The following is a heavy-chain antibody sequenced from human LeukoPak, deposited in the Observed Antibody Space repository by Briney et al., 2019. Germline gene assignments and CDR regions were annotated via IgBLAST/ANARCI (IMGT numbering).Heavy chain of an antibody. CDR1: GFTFSSYA. V-gene: IGHV3-30*04. CDR2: ISYDGSNK. D-gene: IGHD2-2*01. Sequence: GGSLRPSCAASGFTFSSYAMHWARQAPGKGLEWVAVISYDGSNKYYADSVKGRFTISRDNSKNTLYLQMNSLRAEDTAVYYCAREVVPAARYPYGMDVWGKGTTVTVSS. J-gene: IGHJ6*04. CDR3: AREVVPAARYPYGMDV.